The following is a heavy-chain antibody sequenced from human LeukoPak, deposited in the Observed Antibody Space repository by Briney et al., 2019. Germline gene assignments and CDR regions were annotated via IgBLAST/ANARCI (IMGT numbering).Heavy chain of an antibody. J-gene: IGHJ4*02. CDR2: INHSGST. CDR3: ARLAVAVDH. D-gene: IGHD6-19*01. V-gene: IGHV4-34*01. Sequence: SETLSLTCAVYGGSFSGYYRSWIRQPPGKGLEWIGEINHSGSTNYNPSLKSRVTISVDTSKNQFSLKLSSVTAADTAVYYCARLAVAVDHWGQGTLVTVSS. CDR1: GGSFSGYY.